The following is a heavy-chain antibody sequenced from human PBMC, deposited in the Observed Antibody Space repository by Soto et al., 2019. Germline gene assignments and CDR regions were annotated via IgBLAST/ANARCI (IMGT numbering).Heavy chain of an antibody. CDR1: GYTFTSYA. CDR3: ARGYSSGWYMVGY. CDR2: INAGNGNT. V-gene: IGHV1-3*01. J-gene: IGHJ4*02. D-gene: IGHD6-19*01. Sequence: ASVKVSCKASGYTFTSYAMHWVRQAPGQRLEWMGWINAGNGNTKYSQKFQGRVTITRDTSASTAYMELSSLRSEDTAVYYCARGYSSGWYMVGYWGQGTLVTVSS.